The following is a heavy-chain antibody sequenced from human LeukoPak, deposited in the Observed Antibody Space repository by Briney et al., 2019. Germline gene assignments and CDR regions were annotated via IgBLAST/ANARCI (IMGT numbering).Heavy chain of an antibody. CDR2: IYPGDSVT. CDR1: GYTFTSYW. V-gene: IGHV5-51*01. Sequence: PGESLRISCKGSGYTFTSYWIGWVRQMPGKGLEWMGIIYPGDSVTRYSPSFQGQVTISADKSITTAYLQWTSLKASDTAMYYCARRGSTPNFDYWGQGTLVTVSS. CDR3: ARRGSTPNFDY. J-gene: IGHJ4*02. D-gene: IGHD5/OR15-5a*01.